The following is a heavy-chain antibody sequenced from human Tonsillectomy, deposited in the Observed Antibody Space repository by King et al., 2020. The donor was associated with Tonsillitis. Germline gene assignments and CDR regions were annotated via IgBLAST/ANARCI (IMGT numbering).Heavy chain of an antibody. D-gene: IGHD3-22*01. CDR3: ARVKKYYYDSSGYPLDTFDI. J-gene: IGHJ3*02. Sequence: VQLVESGGGLVKPGGSLRLSCAASEFIFSTYTMNWVRQAPGKGLEWFSSIGSSGVYIYYADSVKGRFTITRDNAENSLYLQMNSLRAEDTAVYYCARVKKYYYDSSGYPLDTFDIWGQGTMVTVSS. CDR2: IGSSGVYI. V-gene: IGHV3-21*01. CDR1: EFIFSTYT.